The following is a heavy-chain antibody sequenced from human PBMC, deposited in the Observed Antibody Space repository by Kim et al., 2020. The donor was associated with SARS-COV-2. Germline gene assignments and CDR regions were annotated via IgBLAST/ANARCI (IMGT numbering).Heavy chain of an antibody. CDR1: GFTFSSSA. Sequence: GGSLRLSCEASGFTFSSSAMSWVRQAPGQGLEWVSIISGGGGTTYYADSVKGRFTMSRGNSKNTLHLQMNSLRAEDTAVYHCAKGQGPGTGAFDIWGQGTMVTVSS. CDR3: AKGQGPGTGAFDI. CDR2: ISGGGGTT. V-gene: IGHV3-23*01. D-gene: IGHD7-27*01. J-gene: IGHJ3*02.